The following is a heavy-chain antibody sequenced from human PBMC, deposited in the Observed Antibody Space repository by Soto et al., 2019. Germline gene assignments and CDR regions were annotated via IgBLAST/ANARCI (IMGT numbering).Heavy chain of an antibody. CDR1: GGTFSSYT. V-gene: IGHV1-69*02. D-gene: IGHD5-18*01. CDR2: IIPILGIA. J-gene: IGHJ5*02. CDR3: ARVVDTAMGGRGWFDP. Sequence: QVQLVQSGAEVKKPGSSVKVSCKASGGTFSSYTISWVRQAPGQGLEWMGRIIPILGIANYAQKFQGRVIPSRGRSSYARKMQGRAPLTEDQATSTAYRELSNLSSEDRAVYYCARVVDTAMGGRGWFDPWGQGTLVTVSS.